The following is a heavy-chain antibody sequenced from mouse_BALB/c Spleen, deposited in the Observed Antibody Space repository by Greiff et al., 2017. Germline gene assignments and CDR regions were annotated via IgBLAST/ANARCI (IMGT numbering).Heavy chain of an antibody. J-gene: IGHJ3*01. CDR1: GYTFTSYY. CDR3: TRGVTTVVGDGLQD. V-gene: IGHV1S81*02. D-gene: IGHD1-1*01. CDR2: INPSNGGT. Sequence: QVQLQQPGAELVKPGASVKLSCKASGYTFTSYYMYWVKQRPGQGLEWIGGINPSNGGTNFNEKFKSKATLTVDKSSSTAYMQLSSLTSEDSAVYYCTRGVTTVVGDGLQDWGQGTLVTVSA.